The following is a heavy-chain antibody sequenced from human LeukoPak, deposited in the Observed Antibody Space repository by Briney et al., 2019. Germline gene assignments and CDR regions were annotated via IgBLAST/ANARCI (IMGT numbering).Heavy chain of an antibody. CDR2: IYSGGST. CDR3: ARADYYDFHFDY. CDR1: EFSVGSNY. V-gene: IGHV3-66*01. J-gene: IGHJ4*02. D-gene: IGHD3-22*01. Sequence: GGSLRLSCAASEFSVGSNYMTWVRQAPGKGLEWVSVIYSGGSTYYADSVKGRFTISRDNSKNTLYLQMNSLRAEDTAVYYCARADYYDFHFDYWGQGTLVTVSS.